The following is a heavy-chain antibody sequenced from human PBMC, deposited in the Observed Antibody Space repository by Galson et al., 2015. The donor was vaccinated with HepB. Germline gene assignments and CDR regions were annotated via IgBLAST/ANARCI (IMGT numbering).Heavy chain of an antibody. CDR3: AKDPTTTTSAWYFDL. V-gene: IGHV3-74*03. CDR1: GFTFSSHY. CDR2: INYDGSDK. Sequence: SLRLSCAASGFTFSSHYMHWVRQAPGEGLVWIPRINYDGSDKTYADSVKSRFTISRDNAKNTLYLQMNSLRVEDTAVYYCAKDPTTTTSAWYFDLWGRGTLVTVSS. J-gene: IGHJ2*01. D-gene: IGHD5-12*01.